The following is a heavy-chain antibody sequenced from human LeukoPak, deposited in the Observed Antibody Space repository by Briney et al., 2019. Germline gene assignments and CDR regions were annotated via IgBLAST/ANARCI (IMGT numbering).Heavy chain of an antibody. Sequence: SETLSLTCTVSGGSISSSSYYWGWIRQPPGKGLEWIGSIYYSGSTYYNPSVKSRVTISVDTSKNQFSLKLSSVTAADTAVYYCARRYYYDSSGYYQGYYFDYWGQGTLVTVSS. CDR3: ARRYYYDSSGYYQGYYFDY. D-gene: IGHD3-22*01. V-gene: IGHV4-39*01. CDR1: GGSISSSSYY. CDR2: IYYSGST. J-gene: IGHJ4*02.